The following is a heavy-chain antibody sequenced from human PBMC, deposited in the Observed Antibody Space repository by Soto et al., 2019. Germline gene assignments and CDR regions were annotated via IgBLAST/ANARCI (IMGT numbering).Heavy chain of an antibody. CDR2: ISWDGQNT. CDR3: TNKYGASGDDFTPNYHYGMDV. D-gene: IGHD5-12*01. V-gene: IGHV3-43*01. J-gene: IGHJ6*02. CDR1: GFTFDDYT. Sequence: GGSLRLSCAASGFTFDDYTMHWVRQAPGKGLEWVSLISWDGQNTYYADSVKGRFTISRDNSKNSLFLQMNSLRTDDTALHYFTNKYGASGDDFTPNYHYGMDVRGQGTKVTVSS.